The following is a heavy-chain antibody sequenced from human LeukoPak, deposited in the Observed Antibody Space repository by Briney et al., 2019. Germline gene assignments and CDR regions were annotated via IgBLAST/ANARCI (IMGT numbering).Heavy chain of an antibody. V-gene: IGHV3-23*01. CDR1: GFTFSSYS. CDR2: ISGSGSNT. D-gene: IGHD5-18*01. Sequence: PGGSLRLSCAASGFTFSSYSMNWVRQAPGKGLEWVSIISGSGSNTYYADSVKGRFTISRDNSKNTLYLQMNGLRAEDTAVYYCARGSGYRYGSSSDYWGQGTLVTVSS. J-gene: IGHJ4*02. CDR3: ARGSGYRYGSSSDY.